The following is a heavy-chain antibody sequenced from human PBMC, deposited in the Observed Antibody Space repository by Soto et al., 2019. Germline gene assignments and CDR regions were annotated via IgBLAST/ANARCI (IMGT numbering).Heavy chain of an antibody. CDR3: ARGGFIGTTPDY. D-gene: IGHD1-7*01. CDR1: GYNFGGYW. V-gene: IGHV5-51*01. Sequence: PGESLKISCKGSGYNFGGYWIGWVRQLPGKGLEWMGIIHPGASDTRYGPSLQGQVTIAADESTSTAYLQWRSLKASDSATYYCARGGFIGTTPDYWGQGTQVTV. J-gene: IGHJ4*02. CDR2: IHPGASDT.